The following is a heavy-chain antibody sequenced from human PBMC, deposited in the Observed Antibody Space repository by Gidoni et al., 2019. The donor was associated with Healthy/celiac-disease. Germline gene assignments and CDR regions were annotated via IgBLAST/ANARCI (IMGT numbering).Heavy chain of an antibody. CDR2: IGTAGDT. CDR3: ARVSDDGDYGMDV. Sequence: EVQLVESGGGLVQPGGSLRLSRAASGFTFSSYDMPWVRQATGKGLEWVSAIGTAGDTYYPGSVKGRFTISRENAKNSLYLQMNSLRAGDTAVYYCARVSDDGDYGMDVWGQGTTVTVSS. V-gene: IGHV3-13*01. CDR1: GFTFSSYD. D-gene: IGHD4-17*01. J-gene: IGHJ6*02.